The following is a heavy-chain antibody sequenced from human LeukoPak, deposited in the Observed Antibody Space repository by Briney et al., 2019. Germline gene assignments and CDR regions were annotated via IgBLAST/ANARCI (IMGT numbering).Heavy chain of an antibody. Sequence: GGSLRLSCAASGFTFKTYAMSWVRQAPGKGLEWVAGINFSGAHTYYAESVKGRSTISRDNSKNTLSLQINSLRAEDTAVYYCAKDDSGTFDHFDYWGQGTLVTVSS. V-gene: IGHV3-23*01. CDR3: AKDDSGTFDHFDY. CDR1: GFTFKTYA. D-gene: IGHD1-26*01. J-gene: IGHJ4*02. CDR2: INFSGAHT.